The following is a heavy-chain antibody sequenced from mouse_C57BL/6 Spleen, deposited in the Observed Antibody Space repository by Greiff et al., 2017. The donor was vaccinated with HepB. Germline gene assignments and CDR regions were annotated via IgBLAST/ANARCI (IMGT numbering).Heavy chain of an antibody. CDR2: IDPEDGDT. V-gene: IGHV14-1*01. CDR1: GFNIKDYY. CDR3: NYGNYGYFDV. D-gene: IGHD2-1*01. J-gene: IGHJ1*03. Sequence: EVQLQQSGAELVRPGASVKLSCTASGFNIKDYYMHWVKQRPEQGLEWIGRIDPEDGDTEYAPKFQGKATMTADTSSNTAYLQLSSLTSEDTAVYYCNYGNYGYFDVWGTGTTVTVSS.